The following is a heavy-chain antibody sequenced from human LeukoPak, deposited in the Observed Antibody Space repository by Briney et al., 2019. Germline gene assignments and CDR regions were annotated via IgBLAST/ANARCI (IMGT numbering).Heavy chain of an antibody. CDR2: IIPILGIT. J-gene: IGHJ3*02. CDR3: ARDGGDDAFDI. V-gene: IGHV1-69*04. D-gene: IGHD3-10*01. CDR1: GGTFRNHA. Sequence: VASVNVSCKASGGTFRNHAISWVRQAPGQGLEWMGRIIPILGITNYAQKFQGRVTITADKSTITAYMEMSSLRAEDTAVYYCARDGGDDAFDIWGQGTMVTVSS.